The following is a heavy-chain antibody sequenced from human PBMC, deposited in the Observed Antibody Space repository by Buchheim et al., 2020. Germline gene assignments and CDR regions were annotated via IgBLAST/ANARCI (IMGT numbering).Heavy chain of an antibody. CDR3: ARVGDYYGSGSHPYYYYGMDV. CDR1: GGSVSSGSYY. CDR2: IYYRGST. Sequence: QVQLQESGPGLVKPSETLSLTCTVSGGSVSSGSYYWSWIRQPPGKGLEWIGHIYYRGSTNYNPSLKSRVTISVDTSKNQFSLKLSSVTAADTAVYYCARVGDYYGSGSHPYYYYGMDVWGQGTT. J-gene: IGHJ6*02. D-gene: IGHD3-10*01. V-gene: IGHV4-61*01.